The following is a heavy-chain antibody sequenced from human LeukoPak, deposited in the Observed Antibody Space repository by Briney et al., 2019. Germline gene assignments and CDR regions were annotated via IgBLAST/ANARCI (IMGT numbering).Heavy chain of an antibody. CDR1: GGTFTSYA. CDR2: IIPISGTA. CDR3: ARVPYTAMVYYYYMDV. Sequence: ASVKVSCKASGGTFTSYAISWVRQPPGQGLEWMGGIIPISGTANYAQKFQGRVTITADESTSTAYIELSSLRPEETAVYYCARVPYTAMVYYYYMDVWGKGTTVTISS. V-gene: IGHV1-69*13. J-gene: IGHJ6*03. D-gene: IGHD5-18*01.